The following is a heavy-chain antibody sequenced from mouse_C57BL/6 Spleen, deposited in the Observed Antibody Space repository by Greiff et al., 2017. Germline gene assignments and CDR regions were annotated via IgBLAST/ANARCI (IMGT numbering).Heavy chain of an antibody. CDR1: GFTFSDYG. V-gene: IGHV5-17*01. CDR2: ISSGSSTI. CDR3: ARPPDWDKPWFAY. D-gene: IGHD4-1*01. J-gene: IGHJ3*01. Sequence: EVKLVESGGGLVKPGGSLKLSCAASGFTFSDYGMHWVRQAPEKGLEWVAYISSGSSTIYYADTVKGRFTISRDNAKNTLFLQMTSLRSEDTAMYYCARPPDWDKPWFAYWGQGTLVTVSA.